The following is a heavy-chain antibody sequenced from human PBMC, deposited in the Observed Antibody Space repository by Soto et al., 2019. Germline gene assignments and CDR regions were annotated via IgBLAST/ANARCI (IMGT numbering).Heavy chain of an antibody. J-gene: IGHJ4*02. CDR1: GGSISGYY. V-gene: IGHV4-59*01. Sequence: PSETLSLTCSVSGGSISGYYWSWIRQTPEKGLEWIGYIYYSGSTNYNPSLKSRVTMLIDMSKNQFSLKLTSVSAADTAVYYCARRYSSSFDFWGQGTLVTVS. D-gene: IGHD6-13*01. CDR3: ARRYSSSFDF. CDR2: IYYSGST.